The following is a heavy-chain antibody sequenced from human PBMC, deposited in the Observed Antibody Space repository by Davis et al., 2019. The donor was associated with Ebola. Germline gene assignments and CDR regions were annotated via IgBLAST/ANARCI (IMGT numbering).Heavy chain of an antibody. CDR3: ARVSSGWEFGASDV. D-gene: IGHD6-19*01. V-gene: IGHV3-23*01. CDR1: GFTFSDYY. J-gene: IGHJ3*01. Sequence: GESLKISCAASGFTFSDYYMSWVRQAPGKGLEWVSTISVRGDNTYYADSVRGRFTISRDNSRNTLYLQMNSLRPEDTALYYCARVSSGWEFGASDVWGQGTVVTVSS. CDR2: ISVRGDNT.